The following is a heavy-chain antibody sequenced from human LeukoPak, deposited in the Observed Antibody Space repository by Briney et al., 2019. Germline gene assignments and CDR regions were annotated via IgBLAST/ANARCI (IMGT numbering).Heavy chain of an antibody. D-gene: IGHD7-27*01. CDR1: VYILEDYA. V-gene: IGHV3-9*01. J-gene: IGHJ4*02. Sequence: SGGPLRLSCGASVYILEDYAMHGLRQVTGKGVQGVSGISGNGDSTGYADSVKGRFTISRDNAKNSLYLQMNTLRTEDKALYYCAKGTGTYQGPFDSWGQGTLVTVSS. CDR3: AKGTGTYQGPFDS. CDR2: ISGNGDST.